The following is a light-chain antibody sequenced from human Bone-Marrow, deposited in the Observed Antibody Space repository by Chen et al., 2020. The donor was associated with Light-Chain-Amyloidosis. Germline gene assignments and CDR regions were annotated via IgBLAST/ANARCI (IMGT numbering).Light chain of an antibody. V-gene: IGLV3-21*02. CDR2: DDI. CDR3: QVWDRSSDRPV. CDR1: NIGSTS. J-gene: IGLJ3*02. Sequence: SYVLTQPSSVSVSPGQTATIACGGNNIGSTSVHWYQQTPGQAPLLVVYDDIDRPSGIPERLSGSNSGNTDTLTMSRVEAGDEADYYGQVWDRSSDRPVFGGGTKLTVL.